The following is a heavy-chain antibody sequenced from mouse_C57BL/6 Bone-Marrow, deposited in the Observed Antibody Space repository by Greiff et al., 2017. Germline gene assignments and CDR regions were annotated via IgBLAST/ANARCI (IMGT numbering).Heavy chain of an antibody. V-gene: IGHV1-54*01. CDR2: INPGSGGT. CDR3: ASGYYGSSAWYFDV. D-gene: IGHD1-1*01. Sequence: QVQLQQSGAELVRPGTSVKVSCKASGYAFTNYLIEWVKQRPGQGLEWIGVINPGSGGTNYNEKFKGKATLTADKSSSTAYMRLSSLTSEDSAVYFCASGYYGSSAWYFDVWGTGTTVTVSS. J-gene: IGHJ1*03. CDR1: GYAFTNYL.